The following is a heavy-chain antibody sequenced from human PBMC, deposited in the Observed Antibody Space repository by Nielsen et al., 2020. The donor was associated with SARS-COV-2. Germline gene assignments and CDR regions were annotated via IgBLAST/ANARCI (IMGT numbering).Heavy chain of an antibody. V-gene: IGHV3-74*01. CDR2: INSDGSST. J-gene: IGHJ6*02. D-gene: IGHD6-13*01. CDR1: GFTFSSYW. Sequence: GESLKISCAASGFTFSSYWMHWVRQAPGKGLVWVSRINSDGSSTSYADSVKGRFTISRDNAKNTLYLQMNSLRAEDTAVYYCARDLGSSWYSGYYYYYYGMDVWGQGTTVTVSS. CDR3: ARDLGSSWYSGYYYYYYGMDV.